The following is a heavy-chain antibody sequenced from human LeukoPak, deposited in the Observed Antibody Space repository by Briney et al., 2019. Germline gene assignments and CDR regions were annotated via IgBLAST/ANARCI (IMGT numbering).Heavy chain of an antibody. V-gene: IGHV1-2*02. CDR1: GYTFTGYY. CDR2: INSNSGGT. CDR3: APSANDLYYFDY. Sequence: AAVKVSCKTSGYTFTGYYMHWVRQAPGQGLEWMGWINSNSGGTNYAQKFQGRVTMTRDTSITTAYMELSSLRSDDTAVYYCAPSANDLYYFDYWGQGTLVTVSS. D-gene: IGHD2/OR15-2a*01. J-gene: IGHJ4*02.